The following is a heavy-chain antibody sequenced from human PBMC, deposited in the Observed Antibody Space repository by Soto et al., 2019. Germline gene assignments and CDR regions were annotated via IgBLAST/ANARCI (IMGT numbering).Heavy chain of an antibody. J-gene: IGHJ4*02. V-gene: IGHV1-24*01. CDR2: FDPEDGET. D-gene: IGHD3-3*01. CDR1: GYTLTELS. Sequence: ASVKVSCKVSGYTLTELSMHWVRQAPGKGLEWMGGFDPEDGETIYAQKFQGRVTMTEDTSTDTAYMELSSLRSEDTAVYYCATVTTAWYYFDYCGQGTLVTVS. CDR3: ATVTTAWYYFDY.